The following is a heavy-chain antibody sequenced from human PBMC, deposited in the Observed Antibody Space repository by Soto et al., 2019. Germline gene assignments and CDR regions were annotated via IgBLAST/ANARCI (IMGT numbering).Heavy chain of an antibody. J-gene: IGHJ3*02. Sequence: QLVGSGGGLVQPGGSLRLSCAPSKFSFSNYWMSWVRQAPGKGLEWVANINPDGGETYYVDYVKGRFTISRDNANNVLSLQMHNLRPEDTAVYYWASRYQLPTGAFAIWGQGTMVTVSS. CDR3: ASRYQLPTGAFAI. CDR2: INPDGGET. V-gene: IGHV3-7*01. CDR1: KFSFSNYW. D-gene: IGHD2-2*01.